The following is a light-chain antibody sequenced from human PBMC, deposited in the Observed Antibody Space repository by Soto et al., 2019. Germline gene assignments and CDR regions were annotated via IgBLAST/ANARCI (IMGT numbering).Light chain of an antibody. V-gene: IGKV1-5*03. Sequence: DIQMTQSPSTLAASVGDRFTITCRASESISSWLAWYQQKPGKAPKLLIYKASNLESGVPSRFSGSGSGTEFTLTISSLQTDDFATYYCQQYNSYPLTFGGGTKVDIK. CDR3: QQYNSYPLT. CDR1: ESISSW. CDR2: KAS. J-gene: IGKJ4*01.